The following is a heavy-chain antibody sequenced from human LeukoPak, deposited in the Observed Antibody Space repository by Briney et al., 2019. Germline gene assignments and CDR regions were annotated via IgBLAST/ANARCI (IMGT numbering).Heavy chain of an antibody. Sequence: GESLKISCKGSGYSFTSYWIGWVRQMPGKGLEWMGIIYPGDSDTRYSPSFQGQVTISADKSISTAYLQWSSLKASDTAMYYCARGRHYYDSSGYDWFDPWGQETLVTVSS. V-gene: IGHV5-51*01. CDR2: IYPGDSDT. J-gene: IGHJ5*02. D-gene: IGHD3-22*01. CDR3: ARGRHYYDSSGYDWFDP. CDR1: GYSFTSYW.